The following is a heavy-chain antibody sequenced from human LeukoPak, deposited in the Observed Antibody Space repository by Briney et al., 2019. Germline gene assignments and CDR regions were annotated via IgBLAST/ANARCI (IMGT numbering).Heavy chain of an antibody. V-gene: IGHV3-23*01. CDR2: ISGGGGST. D-gene: IGHD3-22*01. CDR3: AAIVVVIRSSDAFDI. J-gene: IGHJ3*02. CDR1: GFTFTSYS. Sequence: PGGSLRLSCAASGFTFTSYSMNWVRQAPGKGLEWVSTISGGGGSTYYADSVKGRSTISRDNSKNTLYLQVNSLRAEDTAVYYCAAIVVVIRSSDAFDIWGQGTMVTVSS.